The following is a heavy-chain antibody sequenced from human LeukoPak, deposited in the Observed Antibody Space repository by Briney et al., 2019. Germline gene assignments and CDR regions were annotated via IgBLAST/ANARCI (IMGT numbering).Heavy chain of an antibody. CDR3: ARAYYGGSGRRGAGYYYGMDV. D-gene: IGHD3-22*01. V-gene: IGHV4-4*07. CDR1: GGSISSYY. J-gene: IGHJ6*02. CDR2: IYTSGST. Sequence: SETLSLTCTVSGGSISSYYWSWIRQPAGKGLEWIGRIYTSGSTNYNPSLKSRVTMSVDTSKNQFSLKLSSVTAADTAVYYCARAYYGGSGRRGAGYYYGMDVWGQGTTVTVSS.